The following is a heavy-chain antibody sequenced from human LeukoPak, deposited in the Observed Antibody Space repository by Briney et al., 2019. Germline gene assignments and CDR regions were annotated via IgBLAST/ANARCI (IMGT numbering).Heavy chain of an antibody. CDR2: IYYSGST. Sequence: SETPSLTCTVSGGSVSSGSYYWSWIRQPPGKGLEWIGYIYYSGSTNYNPSLKSRVTISVDTSKNQFSLKLSSVTAADTAVYYCAREGVFLDGYKKYYYGMDVWGQGTTVTVSS. CDR1: GGSVSSGSYY. CDR3: AREGVFLDGYKKYYYGMDV. D-gene: IGHD5-24*01. J-gene: IGHJ6*02. V-gene: IGHV4-61*01.